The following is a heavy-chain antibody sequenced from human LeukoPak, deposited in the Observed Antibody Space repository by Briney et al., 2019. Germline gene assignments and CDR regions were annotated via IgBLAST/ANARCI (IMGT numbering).Heavy chain of an antibody. CDR1: GFTFSSYA. J-gene: IGHJ4*02. CDR2: ISGSVGTT. D-gene: IGHD6-19*01. V-gene: IGHV3-23*01. CDR3: AKYNSGWYYFDY. Sequence: PGGSLRLSCAASGFTFSSYAMSWVRQAPGKGLEWVSFISGSVGTTYYADSVKGRFTISRDNSKNTLFLQMVSLRAEDTAVYYCAKYNSGWYYFDYWGQGTLVTVSS.